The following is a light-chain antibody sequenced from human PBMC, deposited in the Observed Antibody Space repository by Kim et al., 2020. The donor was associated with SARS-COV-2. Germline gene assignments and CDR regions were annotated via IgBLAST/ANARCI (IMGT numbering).Light chain of an antibody. Sequence: SYELTQPPSVSVSPGQTASITCSGDKLRDKYAAWYQQKPGQPPVLVIYQDVKRPSGIPERYSGSNPGNTATLTISETQAVDEADYYCQAWDSSTAGGVFGTGTKVTVL. CDR3: QAWDSSTAGGV. V-gene: IGLV3-1*01. CDR1: KLRDKY. CDR2: QDV. J-gene: IGLJ1*01.